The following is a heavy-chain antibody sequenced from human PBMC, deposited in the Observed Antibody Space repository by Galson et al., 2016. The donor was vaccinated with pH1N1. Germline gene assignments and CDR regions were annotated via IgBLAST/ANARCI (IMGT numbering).Heavy chain of an antibody. CDR3: ARQYDFGDYRGDAFDI. V-gene: IGHV5-51*03. Sequence: GAEVKKPGESLKISCKASGYIFTSQWIAWVRQVPGKGLEWVGVVNPGGSTIRYSPSFQGQVTISSDKSISTAYLQWISLKASDTATYYCARQYDFGDYRGDAFDIWGQGTMVIVSS. CDR1: GYIFTSQW. CDR2: VNPGGSTI. D-gene: IGHD4-17*01. J-gene: IGHJ3*02.